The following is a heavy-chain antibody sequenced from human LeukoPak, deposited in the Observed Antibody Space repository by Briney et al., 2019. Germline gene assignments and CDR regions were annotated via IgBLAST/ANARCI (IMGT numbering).Heavy chain of an antibody. CDR2: IYTSGTT. D-gene: IGHD4-17*01. CDR3: ARGYGDYVGIENYFDY. V-gene: IGHV4-4*07. J-gene: IGHJ4*02. CDR1: GASISTYY. Sequence: SQTLALTCTISGASISTYYWTWIRQPAGKGLECIGRIYTSGTTNYNPSLKNRVTMSVDTSKNQFSLKLSSVTAADTAVYYCARGYGDYVGIENYFDYWGQGTLVTVSS.